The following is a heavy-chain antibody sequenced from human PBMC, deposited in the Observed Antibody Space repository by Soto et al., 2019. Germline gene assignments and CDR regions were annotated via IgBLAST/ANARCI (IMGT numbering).Heavy chain of an antibody. CDR2: IIPIFGTA. V-gene: IGHV1-69*13. J-gene: IGHJ4*02. D-gene: IGHD3-22*01. CDR3: ARDNYDSSGRFDY. CDR1: GGTFSSYA. Sequence: SVKVSCKASGGTFSSYASSWVRQAPGQGIEWMGGIIPIFGTANYAQKLQGRVTITADESTSTAYMELSSLRSEDTAVYYCARDNYDSSGRFDYWGQGTLVPFSS.